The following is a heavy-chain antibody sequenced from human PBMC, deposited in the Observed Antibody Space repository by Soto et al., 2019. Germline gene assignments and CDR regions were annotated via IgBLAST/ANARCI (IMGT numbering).Heavy chain of an antibody. CDR3: ARTAIIRGVTDY. CDR1: GDSISSVDYY. CDR2: IYHSGST. V-gene: IGHV4-30-4*01. J-gene: IGHJ4*02. Sequence: QVQLQESGPGLVKPSQTLSLTCTVSGDSISSVDYYWTWFRQPPGKALEWIGYIYHSGSTYYNPSLASRVTVSVDTSMNQFSLRLTSVTAADAAVYFCARTAIIRGVTDYWGQGTLVTVSS. D-gene: IGHD2-21*02.